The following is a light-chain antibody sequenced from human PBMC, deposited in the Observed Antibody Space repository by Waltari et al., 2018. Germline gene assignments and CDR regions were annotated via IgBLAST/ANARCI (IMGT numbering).Light chain of an antibody. J-gene: IGKJ3*01. CDR3: QHRGHWPPDAT. CDR2: DTS. Sequence: ELVLTQSPATLSLSPGERATLSCRASQSVRGYIAWYQQKPGQAPRPLIYDTSNRATGLPARLRGSGSGTDFTLTISSLEPEDFAVYYCQHRGHWPPDATFGPGTKVDIK. CDR1: QSVRGY. V-gene: IGKV3-11*01.